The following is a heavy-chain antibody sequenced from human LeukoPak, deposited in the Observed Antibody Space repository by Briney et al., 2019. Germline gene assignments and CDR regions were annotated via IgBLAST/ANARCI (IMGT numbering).Heavy chain of an antibody. J-gene: IGHJ6*02. CDR3: ARAPRKYYYGMDV. Sequence: ASVKVSCKASGHTFTNFGVSWVRQAPGQGLEWMGWFGPYNGDTNFAPKLQGRVTVTTDTSTSTAYMELRSLRSDDTAVYYCARAPRKYYYGMDVWGQGTTVTVSS. V-gene: IGHV1-18*01. CDR1: GHTFTNFG. D-gene: IGHD6-6*01. CDR2: FGPYNGDT.